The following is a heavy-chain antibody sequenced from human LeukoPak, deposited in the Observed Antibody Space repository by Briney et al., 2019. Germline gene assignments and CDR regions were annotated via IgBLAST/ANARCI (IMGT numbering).Heavy chain of an antibody. Sequence: SKTLSLTCAVSGGYISSSNWWSWVRQPPGKGLEWIGEIYHSGSTNYNPSLKSRVTISVETSRTQFSLRLNSVTAADTAVYYCATWGPGSYCRSRAFGIWGQGTMVTVSS. V-gene: IGHV4-4*02. CDR2: IYHSGST. CDR1: GGYISSSNW. J-gene: IGHJ3*02. D-gene: IGHD1-26*01. CDR3: ATWGPGSYCRSRAFGI.